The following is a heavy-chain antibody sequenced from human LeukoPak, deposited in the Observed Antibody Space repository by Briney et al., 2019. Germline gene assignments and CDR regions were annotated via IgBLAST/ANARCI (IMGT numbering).Heavy chain of an antibody. CDR2: IYYTGTT. CDR3: ARDRGGSDWNYHFDY. J-gene: IGHJ4*02. Sequence: SGTLSLTCSVSGDSIIGYYWGWIRQPPGKGLEWIGNIYYTGTTYYNPSLKSRVTISVDTSKNQFSLKLSSVTAADTAVYYCARDRGGSDWNYHFDYWGQGTLVTVSS. D-gene: IGHD1-7*01. CDR1: GDSIIGYY. V-gene: IGHV4-39*07.